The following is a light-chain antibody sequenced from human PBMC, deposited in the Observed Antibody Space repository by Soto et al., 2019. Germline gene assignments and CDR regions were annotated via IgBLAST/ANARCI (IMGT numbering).Light chain of an antibody. CDR1: QSVSASY. CDR2: DAS. V-gene: IGKV3-20*01. Sequence: EIVLTQSPCTLSFWPLERSTLSCRASQSVSASYLAWYQQKPGQPPRLLIYDASSRATGIPDRFSGSGSGTDFTLTISRLEPEDFAVYYCQQYGSSPWTFGQGTKVDIK. CDR3: QQYGSSPWT. J-gene: IGKJ1*01.